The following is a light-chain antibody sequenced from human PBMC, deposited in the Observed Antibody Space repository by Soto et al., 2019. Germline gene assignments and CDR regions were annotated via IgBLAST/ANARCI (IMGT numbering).Light chain of an antibody. CDR2: SNS. CDR3: AAWDCSLNGPV. J-gene: IGLJ2*01. CDR1: SSNIGSNT. V-gene: IGLV1-44*01. Sequence: QSVLTQPPSASGTPGQRVTISCSGSSSNIGSNTVNWYRQHPGTAPILLIYSNSQRPSGVPDRFSGSKSGTSASLAISWLQSEDEADYYCAAWDCSLNGPVFGGGTKVTVL.